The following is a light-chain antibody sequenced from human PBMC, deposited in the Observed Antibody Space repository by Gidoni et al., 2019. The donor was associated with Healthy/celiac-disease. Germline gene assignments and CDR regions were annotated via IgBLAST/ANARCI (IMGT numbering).Light chain of an antibody. Sequence: DIVMTQSPDSLHVCLGERATINCKSSQSVLYSSNNKNYLAWYQQKPGQPPKLLIYWASTRESGVPDRFSGSGSGTDFTLTISSLQAEDVAVYYCQQYYSTPRTFGQGTKLEIK. V-gene: IGKV4-1*01. CDR1: QSVLYSSNNKNY. CDR2: WAS. J-gene: IGKJ2*01. CDR3: QQYYSTPRT.